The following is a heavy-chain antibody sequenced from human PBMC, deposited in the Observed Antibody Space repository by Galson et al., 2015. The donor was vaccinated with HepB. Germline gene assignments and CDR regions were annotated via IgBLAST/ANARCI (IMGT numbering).Heavy chain of an antibody. V-gene: IGHV6-1*01. CDR3: AKQVAGTLYSSYNWFDP. Sequence: CAISGDSVSSNSAAWNWIRQSPSRGLEWLGRTYYRSEWYNDYAVSVKSRITINPDTSKNQFSLQLNSVTPEDTAVYYCAKQVAGTLYSSYNWFDPWGQGTLVTVSS. CDR1: GDSVSSNSAA. CDR2: TYYRSEWYN. J-gene: IGHJ5*02. D-gene: IGHD6-19*01.